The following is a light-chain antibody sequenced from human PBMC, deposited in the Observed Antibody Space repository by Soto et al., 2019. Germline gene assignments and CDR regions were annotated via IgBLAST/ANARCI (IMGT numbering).Light chain of an antibody. Sequence: EIVLTQSPGTLSLSPGERATLSCRASHSVSSSYLAWYQLKPGQAPRLLIYGASSRATGIPDRFSGSGSGTDFTLTISRLEPEDFAVYYCQQYESSLRTFGQGTKVEIK. CDR1: HSVSSSY. CDR3: QQYESSLRT. V-gene: IGKV3-20*01. J-gene: IGKJ1*01. CDR2: GAS.